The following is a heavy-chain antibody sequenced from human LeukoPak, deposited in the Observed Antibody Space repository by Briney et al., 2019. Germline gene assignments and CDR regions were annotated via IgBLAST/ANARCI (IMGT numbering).Heavy chain of an antibody. J-gene: IGHJ4*02. D-gene: IGHD5/OR15-5a*01. V-gene: IGHV3-30*18. Sequence: PGRSLRLSCAASGFTFSSYGMHWVRQAPGKGLEWVAVISYDGSNKYYADSVKGRFTISRDNSKNTLYLQMNSLRAEDTAVYYCAKSRGLRLLYYWGQGTLVTVSS. CDR2: ISYDGSNK. CDR1: GFTFSSYG. CDR3: AKSRGLRLLYY.